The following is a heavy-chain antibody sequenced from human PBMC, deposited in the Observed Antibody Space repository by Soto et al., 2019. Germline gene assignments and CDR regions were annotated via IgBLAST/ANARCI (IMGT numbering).Heavy chain of an antibody. V-gene: IGHV4-59*01. CDR2: IYYTGST. J-gene: IGHJ4*02. D-gene: IGHD6-19*01. Sequence: TSETLSLTCTVSGGSISRYYWSWIRQPPGKGLEWIGYIYYTGSTIYNPSLNSRVTISVDTSKNQFSLKLSSVTAADTAVYYCASASVAGRFDYWGQGTLVTVSS. CDR1: GGSISRYY. CDR3: ASASVAGRFDY.